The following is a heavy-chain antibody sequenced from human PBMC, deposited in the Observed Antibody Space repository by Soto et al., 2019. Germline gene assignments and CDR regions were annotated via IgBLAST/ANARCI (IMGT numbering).Heavy chain of an antibody. CDR3: AKDIVVVPAAIDVPNWFDP. V-gene: IGHV3-30*18. Sequence: QVQLVESGGGVVQPGRSLRLSCAASGFTFSSYGMHWVRQAPGKGLEWVAVISYDGSNKYYADSVKGRFTISRDNSKNTLYLQMNSLRAEDTAVYYCAKDIVVVPAAIDVPNWFDPWGQGTLVTVSS. J-gene: IGHJ5*02. CDR1: GFTFSSYG. CDR2: ISYDGSNK. D-gene: IGHD2-2*01.